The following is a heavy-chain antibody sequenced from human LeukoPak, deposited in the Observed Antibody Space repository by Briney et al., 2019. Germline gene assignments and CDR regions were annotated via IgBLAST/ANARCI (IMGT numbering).Heavy chain of an antibody. J-gene: IGHJ4*02. V-gene: IGHV3-48*01. CDR1: GFSFSRYT. CDR2: ISSSSTTI. Sequence: GGSLRLSCAASGFSFSRYTMSWVRQAPGKGLEWISYISSSSTTIKYADSVKGRFIISRDNAKNSVYLQMNSLRAEDTAVYYCALIAVDWQQPFDYWGQGTLVTVSS. CDR3: ALIAVDWQQPFDY. D-gene: IGHD6-13*01.